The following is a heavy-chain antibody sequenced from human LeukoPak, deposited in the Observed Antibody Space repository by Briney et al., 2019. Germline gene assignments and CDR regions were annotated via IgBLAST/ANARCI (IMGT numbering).Heavy chain of an antibody. CDR1: GFTFSSYW. CDR3: ASNPLQWLSVAVFDP. V-gene: IGHV3-74*01. D-gene: IGHD6-19*01. J-gene: IGHJ5*02. Sequence: GGSLRLSCAASGFTFSSYWMHWVRQAPGKGLVWVSRINSDGSSTSYADSVKGRFTISRHNAKNTLYLQMNSLRAEDTAVYYCASNPLQWLSVAVFDPWGQGTLVTVSS. CDR2: INSDGSST.